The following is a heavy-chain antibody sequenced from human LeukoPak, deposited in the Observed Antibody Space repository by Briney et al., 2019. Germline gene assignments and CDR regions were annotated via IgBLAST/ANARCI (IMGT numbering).Heavy chain of an antibody. Sequence: GGSLRLSCAASGFTFSSYSMNWVRQAPGKGLEWVSSISSSSSYIYYADSAKGRFAISRDNAKNSLYLQMNSLRAEDTAVYYCARDLTLGDFWSGYRWFDPWGQGTLVTVSS. CDR3: ARDLTLGDFWSGYRWFDP. J-gene: IGHJ5*02. CDR2: ISSSSSYI. V-gene: IGHV3-21*01. CDR1: GFTFSSYS. D-gene: IGHD3-3*01.